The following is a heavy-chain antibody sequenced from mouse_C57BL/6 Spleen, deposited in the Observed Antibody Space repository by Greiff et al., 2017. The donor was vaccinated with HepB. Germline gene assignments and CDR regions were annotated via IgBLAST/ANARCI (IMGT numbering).Heavy chain of an antibody. D-gene: IGHD1-2*01. V-gene: IGHV14-4*01. CDR2: IDPENGDT. CDR3: TTDGRTY. CDR1: GFNIKDDY. Sequence: EVQLQQSGAELVRPGASVKLSCTASGFNIKDDYMHWVKQRPEQGLEWIGWIDPENGDTEYASKFQGKATITADTSSNTAYLQPSSLTSEDTAVYYCTTDGRTYWGQGTLVTVSA. J-gene: IGHJ3*01.